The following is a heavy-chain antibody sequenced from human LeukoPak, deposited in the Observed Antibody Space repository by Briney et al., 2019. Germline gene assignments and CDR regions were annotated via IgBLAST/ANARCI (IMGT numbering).Heavy chain of an antibody. D-gene: IGHD3-22*01. J-gene: IGHJ6*03. CDR2: INHSGST. V-gene: IGHV4-34*01. CDR1: GGSFSGYY. Sequence: SETPSLTCAVYGGSFSGYYWSWIRQPPGKGLEWIGEINHSGSTNYNPSLKSRVTISVDTSKNQFSLKLSSVTAADTAVYYCARLPKYYYDSSGYYYYYYYMDVWGKGTTVTVSS. CDR3: ARLPKYYYDSSGYYYYYYYMDV.